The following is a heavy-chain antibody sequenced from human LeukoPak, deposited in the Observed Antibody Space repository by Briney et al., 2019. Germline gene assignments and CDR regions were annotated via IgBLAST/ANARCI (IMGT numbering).Heavy chain of an antibody. J-gene: IGHJ4*02. CDR1: GGSFSRYY. V-gene: IGHV4-34*01. Sequence: SETLSLTCAVYGGSFSRYYWSWIRQPPGKGLEWTGEINHSGSTNYNPSLKSRVTVSVDTSKNQFSLYLNSVTAADTAVYYCARGQYRRDYWGQGTLVTVSS. CDR3: ARGQYRRDY. D-gene: IGHD3-16*02. CDR2: INHSGST.